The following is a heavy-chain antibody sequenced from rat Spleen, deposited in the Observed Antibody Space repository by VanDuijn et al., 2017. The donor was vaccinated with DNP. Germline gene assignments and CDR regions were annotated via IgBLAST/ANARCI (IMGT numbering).Heavy chain of an antibody. CDR2: ITSGGGST. Sequence: EVQLVESGGDLVQPGRSLKLSCVASGFTFNNYWMTWFRQVPGKGLEWVASITSGGGSTYYPDSVKGRFTISRDSAKNTLYLQMNSLRSEDTATYYCARHVLPLRVWDYWGQGVMVTVSS. V-gene: IGHV5-31*01. J-gene: IGHJ2*01. CDR1: GFTFNNYW. D-gene: IGHD1-4*01. CDR3: ARHVLPLRVWDY.